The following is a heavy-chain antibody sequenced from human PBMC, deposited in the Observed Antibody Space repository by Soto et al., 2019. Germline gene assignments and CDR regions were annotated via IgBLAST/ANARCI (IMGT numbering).Heavy chain of an antibody. V-gene: IGHV4-4*07. CDR1: GGSMSSYF. CDR3: ARVKTVDYYGMGV. J-gene: IGHJ6*02. Sequence: SETLSLTCTVSGGSMSSYFWSWIRQPAGKGLEWIGRIYSSGSTDYNPSLKSRVTMSIDTSKNQFSLNLSSVTAADTAVYFCARVKTVDYYGMGVWRQGTTVTVSS. CDR2: IYSSGST.